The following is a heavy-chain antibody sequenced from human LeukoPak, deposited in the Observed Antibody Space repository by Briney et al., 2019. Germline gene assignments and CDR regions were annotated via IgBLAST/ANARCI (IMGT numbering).Heavy chain of an antibody. CDR1: GFTVSSNY. J-gene: IGHJ3*02. CDR2: IYSGAGT. V-gene: IGHV3-66*01. CDR3: VRGDDAFDI. D-gene: IGHD1-26*01. Sequence: GGSLRLSCAASGFTVSSNYMSWVRQAPGKGLEWVSVIYSGAGTYYADSVKGRFTVSRDNSKNTLYLQMNSLRAEDTAVYYCVRGDDAFDIWGQGTMVTVSS.